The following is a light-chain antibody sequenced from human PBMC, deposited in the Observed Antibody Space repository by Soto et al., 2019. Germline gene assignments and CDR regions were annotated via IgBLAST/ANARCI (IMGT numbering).Light chain of an antibody. CDR3: QQYDNLLPYT. V-gene: IGKV1-33*01. CDR1: QDISNY. J-gene: IGKJ2*01. CDR2: DAS. Sequence: DIQMTQSPSSLSASVGDRVTITCQASQDISNYLNWYQHKPGKAPKLLIYDASNLETGVPSRFSGSGSGTDFTFTISSLQPDDIATYYCQQYDNLLPYTFGQETKLEIK.